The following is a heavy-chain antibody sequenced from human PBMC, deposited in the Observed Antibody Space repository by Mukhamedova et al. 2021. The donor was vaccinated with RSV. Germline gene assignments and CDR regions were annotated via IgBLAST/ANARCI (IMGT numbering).Heavy chain of an antibody. CDR2: IYYSGST. V-gene: IGHV4-4*01. CDR1: GDSITSNYW. CDR3: ARSWSGHNFFDY. J-gene: IGHJ4*01. Sequence: GDSITSNYWWNWIRQSPGKGLEWIGEIYYSGSTSYNPSLKSRATISVDDSKNQFSLKLNSVTAADTAMYFCARSWSGHNFFDYWG. D-gene: IGHD3-3*01.